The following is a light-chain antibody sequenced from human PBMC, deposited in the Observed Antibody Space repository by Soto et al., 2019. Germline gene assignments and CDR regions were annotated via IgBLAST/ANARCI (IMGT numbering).Light chain of an antibody. CDR1: QSVSSNY. Sequence: EIVMTQSPGTLSLSPGETATLSCRASQSVSSNYVAWFHQKPGQAPRLLIYGASSRATGVPDRFSASGSGTDFTLTISRLEPEDFAVYYCQPYGRSPFTFGPGTKVDIK. J-gene: IGKJ3*01. CDR3: QPYGRSPFT. V-gene: IGKV3-20*01. CDR2: GAS.